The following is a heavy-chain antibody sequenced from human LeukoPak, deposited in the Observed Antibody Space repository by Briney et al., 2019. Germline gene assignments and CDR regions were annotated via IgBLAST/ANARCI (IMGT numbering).Heavy chain of an antibody. CDR1: GGTFSSYA. Sequence: GSSVKVSCKASGGTFSSYAISWVRQAPGQGLEWMGGIIPIFGTANYAQKFQGRVTITTDESTSTAYMELSSLRSEDTAVYYCANTVVRGVISRTYFDYWGQGTLVTVSS. CDR3: ANTVVRGVISRTYFDY. V-gene: IGHV1-69*05. J-gene: IGHJ4*02. CDR2: IIPIFGTA. D-gene: IGHD3-10*01.